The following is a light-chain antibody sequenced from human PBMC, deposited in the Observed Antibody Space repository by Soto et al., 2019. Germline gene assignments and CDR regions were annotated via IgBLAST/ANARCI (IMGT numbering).Light chain of an antibody. CDR2: NDD. CDR1: TSNIGKDT. CDR3: PTWDDSLNGWV. Sequence: QSVLTQPPSVSGTPGLRVNISCSGGTSNIGKDTVNWYQQLPGTAPKLLMFNDDKRPSGVPDRFSGSRSGTSASLAISGLQSDDEAVYFCPTWDDSLNGWVFGGGTQLSVL. V-gene: IGLV1-44*01. J-gene: IGLJ3*02.